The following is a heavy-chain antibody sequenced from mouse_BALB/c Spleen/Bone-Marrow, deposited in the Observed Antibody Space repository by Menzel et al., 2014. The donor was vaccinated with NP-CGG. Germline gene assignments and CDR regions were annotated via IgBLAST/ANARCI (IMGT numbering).Heavy chain of an antibody. J-gene: IGHJ2*01. CDR3: AKWYEGY. Sequence: QVQLQQSGAELVKPGASVKLSCKASGYTFTNYWMHWVKQRPGQGLEWIGEINPSNGRTNYNEKFKSKTTLTVDKSYSTADMELSRLTSEDSAVYYCAKWYEGYWGQGTTLTVSS. V-gene: IGHV1S81*02. D-gene: IGHD2-14*01. CDR2: INPSNGRT. CDR1: GYTFTNYW.